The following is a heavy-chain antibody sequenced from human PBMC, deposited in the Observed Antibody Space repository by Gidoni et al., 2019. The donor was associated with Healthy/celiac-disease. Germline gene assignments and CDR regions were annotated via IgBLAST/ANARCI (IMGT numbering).Heavy chain of an antibody. CDR3: ARIHCSSTSCYTAGGAFDI. CDR1: GGSFSGYY. D-gene: IGHD2-2*02. CDR2: INPSGST. V-gene: IGHV4-34*01. Sequence: QVQLQQWGAGLLKPSETLSLTCAVYGGSFSGYYWSWIRQPPGKGLAWIGEINPSGSTKYNPSLKSRVTISVDTSKNQFSLKLSSVTAADTAVYYCARIHCSSTSCYTAGGAFDIWGQGTMVTVSS. J-gene: IGHJ3*02.